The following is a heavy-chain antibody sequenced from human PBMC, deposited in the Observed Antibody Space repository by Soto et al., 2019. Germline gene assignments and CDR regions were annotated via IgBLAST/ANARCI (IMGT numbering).Heavy chain of an antibody. CDR1: GGSFSGYY. V-gene: IGHV4-34*01. Sequence: TSETLSLTCAVYGGSFSGYYWSWIRQPPGKGLEWIGEINHSGSTNYNPSLKSRVTISVDTSKNQFSLKLSSVTAADTAVYYCARACYGSGIVCYYGMDVWGQGTTVTVSS. J-gene: IGHJ6*02. D-gene: IGHD3-10*01. CDR2: INHSGST. CDR3: ARACYGSGIVCYYGMDV.